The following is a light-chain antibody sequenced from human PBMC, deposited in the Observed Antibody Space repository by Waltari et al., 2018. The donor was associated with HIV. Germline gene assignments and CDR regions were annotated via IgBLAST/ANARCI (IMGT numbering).Light chain of an antibody. V-gene: IGLV2-14*01. CDR3: TSYLSSATPA. CDR1: GSAIFKD. Sequence: QSALAQPASVSGSPGQTLSISCTGVGSAIFKDFSWYHHRPGKVPKVIIYEVTHRPSGVSPRFSGSKSGNTASLTISGLQSEDEADYFCTSYLSSATPAFGGGTRLTVL. CDR2: EVT. J-gene: IGLJ3*02.